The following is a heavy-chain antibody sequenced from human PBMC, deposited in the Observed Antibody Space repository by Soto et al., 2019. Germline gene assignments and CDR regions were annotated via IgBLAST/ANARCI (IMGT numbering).Heavy chain of an antibody. V-gene: IGHV4-34*01. CDR2: IKHSGST. J-gene: IGHJ6*02. D-gene: IGHD4-4*01. Sequence: PSETLYLTCAVYGGSFSGYYWSWIRQPPGKGLEWIGEIKHSGSTNYNPSLTSRVTISVDASKSQFSLKLSSVTAADAAVYYCARQAVSTGYYYYYGLDVWGQGTTVTVSS. CDR1: GGSFSGYY. CDR3: ARQAVSTGYYYYYGLDV.